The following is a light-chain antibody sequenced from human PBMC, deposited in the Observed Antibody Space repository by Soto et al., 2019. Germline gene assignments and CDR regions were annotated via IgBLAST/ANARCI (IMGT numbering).Light chain of an antibody. Sequence: DIVLTQSPGTLSLSPGARATLSCRASQFVSSTYLAWYQQRPGQAPRLLIYGASTRATGIPARFSGSESGTEFTLTISSLQSEDFAVYYCQQYNNWPPITFGQGTRLEIK. V-gene: IGKV3-15*01. J-gene: IGKJ5*01. CDR3: QQYNNWPPIT. CDR1: QFVSSTY. CDR2: GAS.